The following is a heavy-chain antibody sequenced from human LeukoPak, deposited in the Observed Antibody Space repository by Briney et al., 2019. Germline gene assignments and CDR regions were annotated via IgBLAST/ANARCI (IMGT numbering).Heavy chain of an antibody. CDR2: IYYSGST. D-gene: IGHD2-8*01. J-gene: IGHJ4*02. CDR1: GGSISSSSYY. V-gene: IGHV4-39*01. Sequence: PSETLSLTCTVSGGSISSSSYYWGWIRQPPGKGLEWIGSIYYSGSTYYNPSLKSRVTISVDTSKNQFSLKLSSVTAADTAVYYCARHPSYCTNGVCNFDYWGQGTLVTVSS. CDR3: ARHPSYCTNGVCNFDY.